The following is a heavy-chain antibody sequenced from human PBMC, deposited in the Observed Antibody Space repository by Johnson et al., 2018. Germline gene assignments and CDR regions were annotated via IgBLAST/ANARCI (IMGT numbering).Heavy chain of an antibody. Sequence: QVQLVESGAEVKKPGASVKVSCKASGYTFTSHDINWVRQATGQGLEWMGWMNPNSGNTGYAQKFQGRDTMTRNTSISTAYMELSSLRSEDTAVYYCARGLIGSTSSLFHHWGQGTPVTVSS. V-gene: IGHV1-8*01. CDR2: MNPNSGNT. CDR1: GYTFTSHD. D-gene: IGHD2-2*01. CDR3: ARGLIGSTSSLFHH. J-gene: IGHJ1*01.